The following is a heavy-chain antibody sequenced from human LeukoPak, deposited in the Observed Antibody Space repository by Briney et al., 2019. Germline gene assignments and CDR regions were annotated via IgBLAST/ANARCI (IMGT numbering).Heavy chain of an antibody. CDR1: GGSFSSYY. Sequence: SETLSLTCAVYGGSFSSYYWSRIRQPPAKELEWIGEINHTGSTNYNPSLKSRVTISVDTSKNQFSLKLSSVTAADTAVYYCARSEWLSPLYWGQGTLVTVSS. CDR3: ARSEWLSPLY. D-gene: IGHD3-3*01. V-gene: IGHV4-34*01. J-gene: IGHJ4*02. CDR2: INHTGST.